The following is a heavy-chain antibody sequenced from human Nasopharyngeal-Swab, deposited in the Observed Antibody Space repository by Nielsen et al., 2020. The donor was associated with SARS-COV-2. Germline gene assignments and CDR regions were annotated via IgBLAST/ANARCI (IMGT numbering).Heavy chain of an antibody. V-gene: IGHV4-34*01. D-gene: IGHD1-14*01. J-gene: IGHJ6*03. CDR3: AREPERVVLVRGGPACYMDV. CDR2: INHSGST. Sequence: GSLRLSCAVYGGSFSGYYWSWIRQPPGKGLEWIGEINHSGSTNYNPSLKSRVTISVDTSKNQFSLKLSPVTAADTAVYYCAREPERVVLVRGGPACYMDVWGKGTTVTVSS. CDR1: GGSFSGYY.